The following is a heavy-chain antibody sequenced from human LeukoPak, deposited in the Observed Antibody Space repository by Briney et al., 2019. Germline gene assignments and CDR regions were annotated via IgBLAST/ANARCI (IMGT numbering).Heavy chain of an antibody. D-gene: IGHD2-8*01. V-gene: IGHV4-59*01. CDR2: IYYSGST. J-gene: IGHJ3*02. CDR3: ARAHCTNGVCYRAAFDI. Sequence: SETLSLTCTVSGGSISSYYWSWIRQPPGKGLEWIGYIYYSGSTNYNPSLKSRVTISVDTSKNQFSLKLSSVTAADTAVYYCARAHCTNGVCYRAAFDIWGQGTMVTVSS. CDR1: GGSISSYY.